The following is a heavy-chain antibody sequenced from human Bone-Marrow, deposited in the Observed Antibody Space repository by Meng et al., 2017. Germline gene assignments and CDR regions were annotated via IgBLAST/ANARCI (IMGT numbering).Heavy chain of an antibody. V-gene: IGHV3-11*04. CDR3: ARGAALEWSIVDY. Sequence: GESLKISCAASGFTFSDYYMSWIRQAPGKGLEWVSYISSSGSTIYYADSVKGRFTISRDNAKNSLYLQMNSLRAEDTAVYYCARGAALEWSIVDYWGQGTPVTVSS. D-gene: IGHD3-3*01. CDR2: ISSSGSTI. CDR1: GFTFSDYY. J-gene: IGHJ4*02.